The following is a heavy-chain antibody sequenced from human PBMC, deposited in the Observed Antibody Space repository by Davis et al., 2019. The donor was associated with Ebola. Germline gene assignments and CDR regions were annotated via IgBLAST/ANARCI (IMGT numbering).Heavy chain of an antibody. V-gene: IGHV3-11*04. CDR1: GFTFSDYY. Sequence: GESLKISCAASGFTFSDYYMSWIRQAPGKGLEWVSYISSSGSTIYYADSVKGRFTISRDNAKNSLYLQMNSLRAEDTAVYYCARDGGDYGVAKADYWGQGTLVTVSS. J-gene: IGHJ4*02. CDR2: ISSSGSTI. D-gene: IGHD4-17*01. CDR3: ARDGGDYGVAKADY.